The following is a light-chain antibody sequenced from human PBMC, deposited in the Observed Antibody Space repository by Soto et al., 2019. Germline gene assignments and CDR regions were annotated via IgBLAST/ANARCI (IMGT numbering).Light chain of an antibody. Sequence: EIVMTQSPATLSVSPGERATLSCRASQSVSSNLAWYQQKPGQAPRLLIYGASTRATGIPARFRGSGSGTEITLTISSLKSEDFAVYYCQQYNNWPLTFGGGTKVEIK. CDR3: QQYNNWPLT. V-gene: IGKV3-15*01. J-gene: IGKJ4*01. CDR2: GAS. CDR1: QSVSSN.